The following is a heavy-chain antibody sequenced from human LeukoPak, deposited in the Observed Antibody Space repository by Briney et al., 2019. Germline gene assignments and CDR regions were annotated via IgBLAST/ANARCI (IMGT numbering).Heavy chain of an antibody. J-gene: IGHJ3*02. CDR3: ARSITMVRGARGAFDI. V-gene: IGHV4-39*01. Sequence: SETLSLTCTVSGGSISSSSYYWGWIRQPPGKGLEWIGSIYYSGSTYYNPSLKSRVTISVDTSKNQFSLKLSSVTAADTAVYYCARSITMVRGARGAFDIWGQGTMVTVSS. CDR2: IYYSGST. D-gene: IGHD3-10*01. CDR1: GGSISSSSYY.